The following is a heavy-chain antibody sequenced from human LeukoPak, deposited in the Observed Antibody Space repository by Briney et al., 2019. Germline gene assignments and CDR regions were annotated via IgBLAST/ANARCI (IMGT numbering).Heavy chain of an antibody. V-gene: IGHV3-64*01. D-gene: IGHD1-1*01. CDR1: GFTFSSYA. CDR3: ARDSERVGGAFDI. J-gene: IGHJ3*02. Sequence: PGGSLRLSCAASGFTFSSYAMHWVRQAPGKGLEYVSAISSNGGSTYHANSVKGRFTISRDNSKNTLYLQMGSLRAEDMAVYYCARDSERVGGAFDIWGQGTMVTVSS. CDR2: ISSNGGST.